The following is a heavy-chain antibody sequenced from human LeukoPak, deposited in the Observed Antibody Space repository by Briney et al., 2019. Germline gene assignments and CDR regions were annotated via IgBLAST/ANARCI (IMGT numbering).Heavy chain of an antibody. CDR1: GFTFSDYY. D-gene: IGHD5-18*01. Sequence: PGGSLRLSCAASGFTFSDYYMSWMRQAPGKGLEWVSYIGSSGSTIYYADSVKGRFIISMDNAKNALYLQMNSLRAEDTAVYYCARVFWGTPMDPVEIAFDIWDQGTMVTVSS. J-gene: IGHJ3*02. V-gene: IGHV3-11*04. CDR3: ARVFWGTPMDPVEIAFDI. CDR2: IGSSGSTI.